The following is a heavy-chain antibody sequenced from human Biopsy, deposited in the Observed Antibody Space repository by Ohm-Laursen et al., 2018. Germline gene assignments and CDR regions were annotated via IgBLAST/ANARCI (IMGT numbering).Heavy chain of an antibody. J-gene: IGHJ3*01. Sequence: SDTLSLTCTVSGGSITDDYWSWIRQSPGKGLEWIGHISDRGTTNYNPSLRGRVTISVDTSKKQFSVKLSSVTAADTAVFFCARLYRLDDYWNDDPPDAFDVWGQGTMVTVSS. CDR3: ARLYRLDDYWNDDPPDAFDV. D-gene: IGHD3-3*01. CDR1: GGSITDDY. V-gene: IGHV4-59*07. CDR2: ISDRGTT.